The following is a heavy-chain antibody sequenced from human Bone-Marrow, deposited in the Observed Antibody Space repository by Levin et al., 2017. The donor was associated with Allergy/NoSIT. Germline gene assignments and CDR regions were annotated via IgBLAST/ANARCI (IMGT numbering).Heavy chain of an antibody. Sequence: ASVKVSCKASGYMFTRYSINWVRQAPGQRLEWMGWINGANGLTRYSQKFQGRVTITRDTPASTASIELSGLRSEDTAVYYCARGLGHYYDSNGPPFDYWGQGTLVTVSS. CDR2: INGANGLT. D-gene: IGHD3-22*01. J-gene: IGHJ4*02. V-gene: IGHV1-3*01. CDR1: GYMFTRYS. CDR3: ARGLGHYYDSNGPPFDY.